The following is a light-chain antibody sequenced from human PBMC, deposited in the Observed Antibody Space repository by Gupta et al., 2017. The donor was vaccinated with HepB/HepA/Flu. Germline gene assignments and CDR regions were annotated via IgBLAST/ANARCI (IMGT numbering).Light chain of an antibody. Sequence: ENVLTQSPGTLSLSPGERATLSCRASQSINRNYLAWYQQKPGQAPRLLIHGASSRATGISDRFSGSGSGTDFTLTISRLEPEDFAVYFCQQDGRSPITFGQGTRLEIK. CDR2: GAS. CDR3: QQDGRSPIT. J-gene: IGKJ5*01. CDR1: QSINRNY. V-gene: IGKV3-20*01.